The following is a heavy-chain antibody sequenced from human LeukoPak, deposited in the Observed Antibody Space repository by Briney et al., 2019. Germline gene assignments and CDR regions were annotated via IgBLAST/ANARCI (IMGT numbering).Heavy chain of an antibody. CDR1: GFTFSSYG. V-gene: IGHV3-30*03. CDR2: ISYDGSNK. Sequence: GGSLRLSCAASGFTFSSYGMHWVRQAPGKGLEWVAVISYDGSNKYYADSVKGRFTISRHNDKNSVYLQLNSLRVDDTALYYCARESQGLPTPHAFDIWGHGTMVTVSS. J-gene: IGHJ3*02. D-gene: IGHD5/OR15-5a*01. CDR3: ARESQGLPTPHAFDI.